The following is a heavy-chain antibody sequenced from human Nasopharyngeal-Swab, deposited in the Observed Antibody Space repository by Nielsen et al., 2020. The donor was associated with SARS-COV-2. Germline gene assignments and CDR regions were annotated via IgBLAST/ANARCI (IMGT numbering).Heavy chain of an antibody. V-gene: IGHV3-48*01. D-gene: IGHD5-18*01. J-gene: IGHJ4*02. CDR3: ARDQYSYGDYQIDY. CDR2: ISSSSSTI. CDR1: GFTFSSYA. Sequence: GGSLRLSCAASGFTFSSYAMSWVRQAPGKGLEWVSYISSSSSTIYYADSVKGRFTISRDNAKNSLYLQMNSLRAEDTAVYYCARDQYSYGDYQIDYWGQGTLVTVSS.